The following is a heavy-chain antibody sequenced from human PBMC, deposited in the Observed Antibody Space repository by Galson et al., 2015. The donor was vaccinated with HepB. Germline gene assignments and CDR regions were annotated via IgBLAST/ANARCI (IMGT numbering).Heavy chain of an antibody. V-gene: IGHV3-7*03. CDR1: GFTFSNYW. CDR3: ARLFYYYDSSVGFDY. D-gene: IGHD3-22*01. CDR2: IKQDGSEK. J-gene: IGHJ4*02. Sequence: SLRLSCAASGFTFSNYWMSWVRQAPGKGLEWVANIKQDGSEKYYVDSVKGRFTISRDNAKNSLYLQMNSLRAEDTAVYYCARLFYYYDSSVGFDYWGQGTLVTVSS.